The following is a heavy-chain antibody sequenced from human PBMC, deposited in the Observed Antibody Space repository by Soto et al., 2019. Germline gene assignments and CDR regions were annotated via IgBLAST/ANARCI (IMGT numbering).Heavy chain of an antibody. CDR3: AKDMKWGGMTTIHYFDS. Sequence: EVQLVESGGGLVQPGRSLRLSCVASGFTADDYAMHWVRQAPGKGLEWVSGISSNSDTIDYADSVKGRFTISRDNAKNSLLLQMNSLRPEDTAWYYCAKDMKWGGMTTIHYFDSWGQGTLVTVSS. D-gene: IGHD4-17*01. CDR1: GFTADDYA. CDR2: ISSNSDTI. J-gene: IGHJ4*02. V-gene: IGHV3-9*02.